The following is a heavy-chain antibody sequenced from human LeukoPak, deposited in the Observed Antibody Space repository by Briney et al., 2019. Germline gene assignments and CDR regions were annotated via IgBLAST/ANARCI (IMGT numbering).Heavy chain of an antibody. CDR2: IIPIFGTA. D-gene: IGHD2-15*01. V-gene: IGHV1-69*05. CDR3: ARGLYCSGGSCYSPTDY. J-gene: IGHJ4*02. Sequence: SVKVSCKASGYTFTSYDINWVRQAPGQGLEWMGGIIPIFGTANYAQKFQGRVTITTDESTSTAYMGLSSLRSEDTAVYYCARGLYCSGGSCYSPTDYWGQGTLVTVSS. CDR1: GYTFTSYD.